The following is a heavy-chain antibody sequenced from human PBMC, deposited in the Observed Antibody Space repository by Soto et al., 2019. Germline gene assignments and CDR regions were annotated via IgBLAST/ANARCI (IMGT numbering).Heavy chain of an antibody. Sequence: QVQLQQWGAGLVKPSETLSLSCAVYGQSFSGHSWAWIRQPPGKGLEWIGEINESGSTYYNPSLKSPVTISTDTSKNQFSLKLTSVSAADTAAYFCARWSGIVALPGELEDVNYDYWGQGTLVNVPS. V-gene: IGHV4-34*01. J-gene: IGHJ4*02. CDR1: GQSFSGHS. D-gene: IGHD1-1*01. CDR3: ARWSGIVALPGELEDVNYDY. CDR2: INESGST.